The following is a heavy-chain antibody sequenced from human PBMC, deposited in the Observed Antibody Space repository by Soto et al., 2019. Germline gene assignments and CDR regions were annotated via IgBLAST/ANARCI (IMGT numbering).Heavy chain of an antibody. D-gene: IGHD2-21*02. CDR1: GYSFASYW. CDR3: ARTYCGGDCYPGCFDY. CDR2: IYPGDSDT. J-gene: IGHJ4*02. V-gene: IGHV5-51*01. Sequence: EVQLVQSGAEVKKPGESLKISCKGSGYSFASYWIGWVRQMPGKGLEWMGIIYPGDSDTRYSPSFQGQVTTSADKSISTAYLQWSSLKASDTAMYYCARTYCGGDCYPGCFDYWGQGTLVTVSS.